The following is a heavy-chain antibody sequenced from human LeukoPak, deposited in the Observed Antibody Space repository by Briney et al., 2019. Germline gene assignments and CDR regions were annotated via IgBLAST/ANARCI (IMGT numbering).Heavy chain of an antibody. J-gene: IGHJ4*02. D-gene: IGHD1-26*01. CDR3: AKALSGSYPFDY. CDR2: IIPIFGTA. Sequence: SVKVSCKASGGTFSSYAISWVRQAPGQGLEWMGGIIPIFGTANYAQKFQGRVTITADESTSTAYMELSSLRSEDTAVYYCAKALSGSYPFDYWGQGTLVTVSS. V-gene: IGHV1-69*13. CDR1: GGTFSSYA.